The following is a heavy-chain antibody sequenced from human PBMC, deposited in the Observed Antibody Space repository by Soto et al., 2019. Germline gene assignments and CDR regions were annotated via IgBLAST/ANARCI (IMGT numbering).Heavy chain of an antibody. D-gene: IGHD1-1*01. CDR3: ARMGTIDYSYFDL. CDR1: GGSISSYY. CDR2: IYTSGST. V-gene: IGHV4-4*07. Sequence: QVQLQESGPGLVKPSETLSLTCTVSGGSISSYYWSWIRQPAGKGLEWIGRIYTSGSTNYNPSLKCRFTMSVDTAKNQFSLMLSSVTAADTAVYYCARMGTIDYSYFDLWGRGTLVTVSS. J-gene: IGHJ2*01.